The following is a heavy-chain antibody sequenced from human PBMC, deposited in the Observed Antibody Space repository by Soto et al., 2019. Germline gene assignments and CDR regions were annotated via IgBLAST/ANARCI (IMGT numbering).Heavy chain of an antibody. V-gene: IGHV3-66*01. CDR2: IYSGGST. J-gene: IGHJ3*02. CDR3: ARDRDYGDYSRAFDI. CDR1: GFTVSSNY. Sequence: PGGSLRLSCAASGFTVSSNYMSWVRQAPGKGLEWVSVIYSGGSTCYADSVKGRFTISRDNSKNTLYLQMNSLRAEDTAFFFFARDRDYGDYSRAFDIWGQGTMVTVSS. D-gene: IGHD4-17*01.